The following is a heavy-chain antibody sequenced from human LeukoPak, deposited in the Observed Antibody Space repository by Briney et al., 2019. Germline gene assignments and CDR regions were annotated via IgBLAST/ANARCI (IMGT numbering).Heavy chain of an antibody. Sequence: SETLSLTCAVYGASFGGYYWSWIRQPPGKGLEWIGEINHSGSTNYNPSLKSRVTISVDTSKNQFSLKLSSVTAADTAVYYCARVGTYYDYVWGSYRPNWFDPWGQGTLVTVSS. D-gene: IGHD3-16*02. CDR2: INHSGST. CDR3: ARVGTYYDYVWGSYRPNWFDP. V-gene: IGHV4-34*01. CDR1: GASFGGYY. J-gene: IGHJ5*02.